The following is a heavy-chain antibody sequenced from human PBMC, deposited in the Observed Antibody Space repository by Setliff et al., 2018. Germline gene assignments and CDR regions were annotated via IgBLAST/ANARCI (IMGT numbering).Heavy chain of an antibody. V-gene: IGHV4-39*07. D-gene: IGHD3-10*01. CDR2: IYYSGST. CDR1: GGSISNSNNP. Sequence: SETLSLTCTVSGGSISNSNNPWGWIRQPPGKGLEWIGSIYYSGSTYYNPSLKSRVTISVDTSKNQFSLKLSSVTAADTAVYYCARDRTRFTMVRGVIITRAFDYWGQGTLVTVSS. J-gene: IGHJ4*02. CDR3: ARDRTRFTMVRGVIITRAFDY.